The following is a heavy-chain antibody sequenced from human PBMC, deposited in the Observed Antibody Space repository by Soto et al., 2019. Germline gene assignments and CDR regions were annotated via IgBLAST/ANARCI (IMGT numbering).Heavy chain of an antibody. V-gene: IGHV4-59*01. Sequence: QVQLQESGPGLVKPSETLSLTCTVSGGSISSYYWNLIRQPPGKGLEWLGYISYTGSTNYNPSLRSRVTLXXDXSXXQFSLKLSSVTAADTAVYYCARDPTVTTSHDAFDIWGQGTMVTVSS. J-gene: IGHJ3*02. CDR3: ARDPTVTTSHDAFDI. CDR2: ISYTGST. D-gene: IGHD4-17*01. CDR1: GGSISSYY.